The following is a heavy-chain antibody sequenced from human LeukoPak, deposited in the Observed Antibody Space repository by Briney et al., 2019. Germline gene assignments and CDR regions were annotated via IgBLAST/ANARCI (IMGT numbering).Heavy chain of an antibody. CDR1: GGSISSYY. CDR2: IYYSGST. Sequence: SETLSLTCTVSGGSISSYYWSWIRQPPGKGLEWIGYIYYSGSTNYNPSLKSRVTISVDTSKNQFSLKLSSVTAADTAVYYCAREYDTCAFDIWGQRTMVTVSS. J-gene: IGHJ3*02. V-gene: IGHV4-59*01. D-gene: IGHD2-8*01. CDR3: AREYDTCAFDI.